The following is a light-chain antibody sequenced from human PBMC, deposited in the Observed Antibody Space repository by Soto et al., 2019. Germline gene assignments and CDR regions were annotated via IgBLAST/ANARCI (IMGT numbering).Light chain of an antibody. V-gene: IGKV3-20*01. Sequence: EIVLTQSPGTLSLSPGERATLSCRASQSVASRNLAWYQQKSGQAPRLLIYGASSRAIHTPDRFSGSGSGTDFTLTISGLEPEDFAVYYCLQHSTYPITFGQGTRLEIK. CDR3: LQHSTYPIT. CDR2: GAS. CDR1: QSVASRN. J-gene: IGKJ5*01.